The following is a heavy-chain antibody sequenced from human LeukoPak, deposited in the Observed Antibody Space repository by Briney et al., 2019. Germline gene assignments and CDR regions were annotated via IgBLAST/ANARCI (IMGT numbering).Heavy chain of an antibody. CDR3: AGATPGRDYDFWSGYRDV. V-gene: IGHV4-34*01. J-gene: IGHJ6*04. CDR1: GGSFSGYY. CDR2: INHSGST. D-gene: IGHD3-3*01. Sequence: PSETLSLTCTVSGGSFSGYYWSWIRQPPGKGLEWIGEINHSGSTNYNPSLKSRVTISVDTSKNQFSLKLSSVTAADTAVYYCAGATPGRDYDFWSGYRDVWGKGTTVTVSS.